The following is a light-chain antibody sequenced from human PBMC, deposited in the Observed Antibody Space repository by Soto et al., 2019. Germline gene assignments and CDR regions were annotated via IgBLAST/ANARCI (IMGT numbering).Light chain of an antibody. V-gene: IGKV1-5*03. CDR1: QSIGAS. CDR3: QQYNRSPLT. CDR2: KAS. Sequence: DIQMTQSPSTLYASVGDRVTITCRASQSIGASLAWFQQKPGKAPNLLIYKASSLESGVPSRFSGSGSGTEFTLTISTLQPDEFATYYCQQYNRSPLTFGGGTKVEIK. J-gene: IGKJ4*01.